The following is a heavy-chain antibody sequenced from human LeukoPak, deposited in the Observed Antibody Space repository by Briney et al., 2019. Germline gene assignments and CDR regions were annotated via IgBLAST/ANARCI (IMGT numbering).Heavy chain of an antibody. CDR2: TYYRSKWFN. CDR1: GDSVSSNRAA. D-gene: IGHD3-10*01. V-gene: IGHV6-1*01. J-gene: IGHJ3*02. CDR3: ANERFGELNAFDI. Sequence: SQTLSPTCAISGDSVSSNRAAWNWIGQSPSRGLEWLGRTYYRSKWFNDYGVSVKSRITINPDTSKNQFSLQLNSVTPEDTAVYYCANERFGELNAFDIWGQGTMVTVSS.